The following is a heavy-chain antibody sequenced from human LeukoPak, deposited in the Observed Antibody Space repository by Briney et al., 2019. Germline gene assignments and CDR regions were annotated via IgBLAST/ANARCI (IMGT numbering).Heavy chain of an antibody. D-gene: IGHD1-26*01. CDR1: GYTFIDYY. CDR2: INPKSGGT. Sequence: GASVKVSCKASGYTFIDYYIQWVGQAPGQGLEWMGRINPKSGGTNHAQKFQGRVTITRDTSISTAYMELSSLRSDDTAVYFCARETYNGRYYYFDYWGQGTLVTVSS. V-gene: IGHV1-2*06. CDR3: ARETYNGRYYYFDY. J-gene: IGHJ4*02.